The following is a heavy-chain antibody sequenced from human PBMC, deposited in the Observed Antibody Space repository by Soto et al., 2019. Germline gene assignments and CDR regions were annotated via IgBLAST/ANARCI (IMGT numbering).Heavy chain of an antibody. CDR2: INPSGGST. D-gene: IGHD3-22*01. V-gene: IGHV1-46*01. Sequence: ASVKVSCKASGYTFTSYYMHWVRQAPGQGLEWMGIINPSGGSTSYAQKFQGRVTMTRDTSTSTVYMELSSLRSEDTAVYYCARVITKIVVETAALDAFDIWGQGTMVTVSS. J-gene: IGHJ3*02. CDR1: GYTFTSYY. CDR3: ARVITKIVVETAALDAFDI.